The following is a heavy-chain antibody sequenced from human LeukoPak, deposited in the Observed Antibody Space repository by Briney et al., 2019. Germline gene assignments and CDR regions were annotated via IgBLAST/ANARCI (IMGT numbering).Heavy chain of an antibody. Sequence: GGSLRLSCAASGFTFSSYIMTWVRQAPGKGLEWVSSISSSSSYIYYADSVKGRFTISRDNAKNSLYLQINSLRAEDTAVYYCARLSEVDYWGQGTLVTVSS. J-gene: IGHJ4*02. D-gene: IGHD4/OR15-4a*01. CDR2: ISSSSSYI. V-gene: IGHV3-21*01. CDR1: GFTFSSYI. CDR3: ARLSEVDY.